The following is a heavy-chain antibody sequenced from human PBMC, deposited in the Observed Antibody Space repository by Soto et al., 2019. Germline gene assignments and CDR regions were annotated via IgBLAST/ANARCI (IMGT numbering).Heavy chain of an antibody. V-gene: IGHV3-23*01. Sequence: PGGSLRLSCAASGYTFSNYAMSWVRQAPGKGLAWVSAIGGSGSFTYYADSVKGRFTISRDNSKNTLYLQMNSLRAEDTALYYCAKGFSNSFLGYIQHWGQGTLVTVSS. CDR3: AKGFSNSFLGYIQH. D-gene: IGHD6-6*01. CDR2: IGGSGSFT. J-gene: IGHJ1*01. CDR1: GYTFSNYA.